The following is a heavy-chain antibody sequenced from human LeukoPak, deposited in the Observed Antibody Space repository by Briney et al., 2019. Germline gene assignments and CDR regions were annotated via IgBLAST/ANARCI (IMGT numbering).Heavy chain of an antibody. J-gene: IGHJ4*02. CDR2: IKEDGSEK. V-gene: IGHV3-7*01. CDR1: GFTFSNAW. D-gene: IGHD6-13*01. CDR3: ARTIIGSAGLDY. Sequence: PGGSLRLSCAASGFTFSNAWMSWVRQAPGKGLEWVANIKEDGSEKFYVDSVEGRFTISRDNARNSLYLQMNSLTAEDTAVYYCARTIIGSAGLDYWGQGTLVTVSS.